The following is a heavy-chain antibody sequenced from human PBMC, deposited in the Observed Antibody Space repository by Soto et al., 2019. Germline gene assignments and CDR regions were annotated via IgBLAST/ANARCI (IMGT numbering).Heavy chain of an antibody. J-gene: IGHJ6*02. CDR1: GFTFSSYA. CDR2: ISYDGSNK. D-gene: IGHD4-4*01. Sequence: QVQLVESGGGVVQPGRSLRLSCAASGFTFSSYAMHWVRQAPGKGLEWGAVISYDGSNKYYADSVKGRFTISRDNSKNTLYLQMNSLRAEDTAVYYCVRVGDYSNYYYYYGMDVWGQGTTVTVSS. CDR3: VRVGDYSNYYYYYGMDV. V-gene: IGHV3-30-3*01.